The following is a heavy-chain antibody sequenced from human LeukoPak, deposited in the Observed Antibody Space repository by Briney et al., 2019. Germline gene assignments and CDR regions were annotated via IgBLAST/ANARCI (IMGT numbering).Heavy chain of an antibody. V-gene: IGHV3-21*01. CDR1: GFTFSTYS. J-gene: IGHJ4*02. CDR3: ARDAGNSSGWNDFDY. D-gene: IGHD6-19*01. Sequence: GGSLRLSCAASGFTFSTYSMNWVRQAPGKGLDWVSSISSSSFIYYADSVKGRFTISRDNAKNSLCLQMNSLRAEDTAVYYCARDAGNSSGWNDFDYWGQGTLVTVSS. CDR2: ISSSSFI.